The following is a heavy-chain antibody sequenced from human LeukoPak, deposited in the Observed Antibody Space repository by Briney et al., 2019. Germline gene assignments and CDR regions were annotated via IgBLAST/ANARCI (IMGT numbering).Heavy chain of an antibody. Sequence: ASVKVSCTASGYTFTSYDINWVRQATGQGLEWMGWMNPNSGNTGYAQKFQGRVTMTRNTSISTAYMELSSLRSEDTAVYYCARETYYYDSSGSIVWFDPWGQGTLVTVSS. CDR3: ARETYYYDSSGSIVWFDP. V-gene: IGHV1-8*01. CDR1: GYTFTSYD. D-gene: IGHD3-22*01. CDR2: MNPNSGNT. J-gene: IGHJ5*02.